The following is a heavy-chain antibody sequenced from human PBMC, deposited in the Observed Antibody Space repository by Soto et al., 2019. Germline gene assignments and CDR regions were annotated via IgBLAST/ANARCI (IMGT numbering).Heavy chain of an antibody. CDR1: GFTFSSYS. CDR3: ARVPPFFGVVIIEGPNTNDY. D-gene: IGHD3-3*01. V-gene: IGHV3-21*01. J-gene: IGHJ4*02. CDR2: ISSSSSYI. Sequence: PGGSLRLSCAASGFTFSSYSMNWVRQAPGKGLEWVSSISSSSSYIYYADSVKGRFTISRDNAKNSLYLQMNSLRAEDTAVYYCARVPPFFGVVIIEGPNTNDYWGQGTLVTVSS.